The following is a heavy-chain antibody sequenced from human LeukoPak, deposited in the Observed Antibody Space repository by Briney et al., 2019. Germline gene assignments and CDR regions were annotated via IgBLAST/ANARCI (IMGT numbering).Heavy chain of an antibody. J-gene: IGHJ4*02. V-gene: IGHV3-21*01. CDR3: ARLPISSSWYVDY. D-gene: IGHD6-13*01. CDR2: ISSSSSYI. CDR1: GFTFSSYS. Sequence: GGSLGLSCAASGFTFSSYSMNWVRQAPGKGLEWVSSISSSSSYIYYADSVKGRFTISRDNAKNSLYLQMNSLRAEDTAVYYCARLPISSSWYVDYWGQGTLVTVSS.